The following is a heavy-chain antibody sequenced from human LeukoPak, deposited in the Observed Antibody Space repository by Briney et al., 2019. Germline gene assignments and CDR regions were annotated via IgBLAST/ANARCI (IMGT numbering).Heavy chain of an antibody. CDR1: GYTFTSYG. D-gene: IGHD6-6*01. CDR2: ISAYNGNT. J-gene: IGHJ4*02. Sequence: GASVKVSCKASGYTFTSYGIIWVRQAPGQGLEWMGWISAYNGNTNYAQKLQGRVTMTTDTSTSTAYMELRSLRSDDTAVYYCARDRAEYSSSSPPDYWGQGTLVTVSS. CDR3: ARDRAEYSSSSPPDY. V-gene: IGHV1-18*01.